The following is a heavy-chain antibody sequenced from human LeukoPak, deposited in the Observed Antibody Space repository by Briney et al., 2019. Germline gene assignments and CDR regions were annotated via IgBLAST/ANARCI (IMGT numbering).Heavy chain of an antibody. J-gene: IGHJ4*02. V-gene: IGHV3-7*01. CDR1: GFTFSSYW. Sequence: GGSLRLSCVASGFTFSSYWMSWVRQAPGKGLEWVANIKQDGSEKYYVDSVKGRFTISRDNAKNSLYLQMNSLRAEDTAVYYCAREKREWFGELLFFDYWGQGTLVTVSS. D-gene: IGHD3-10*01. CDR2: IKQDGSEK. CDR3: AREKREWFGELLFFDY.